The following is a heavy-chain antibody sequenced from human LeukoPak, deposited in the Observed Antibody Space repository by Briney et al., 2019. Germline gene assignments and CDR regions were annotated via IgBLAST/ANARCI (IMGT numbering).Heavy chain of an antibody. V-gene: IGHV4-61*01. D-gene: IGHD6-19*01. Sequence: TSETLSLTCTVSGGSISSGSYYWSWIRQPPGKGLEWIGYIYYSGSTNYNPSLKSRVTISVDTSKNQFSLKLSSVTAADTAVYYCARGIAVARSFNPWGQGTLVTVSS. CDR3: ARGIAVARSFNP. J-gene: IGHJ5*02. CDR2: IYYSGST. CDR1: GGSISSGSYY.